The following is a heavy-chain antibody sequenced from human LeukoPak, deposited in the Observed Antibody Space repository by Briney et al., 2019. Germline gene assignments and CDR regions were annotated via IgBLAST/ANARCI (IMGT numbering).Heavy chain of an antibody. V-gene: IGHV4-39*01. CDR2: IYYSGST. CDR3: ARRSPEYYDSSGYYY. J-gene: IGHJ4*02. CDR1: GDSISSGDYY. Sequence: PSETLSLTCTVSGDSISSGDYYWSWIRQPAGKGLEWIGSIYYSGSTYYNPSLKSRVTISVDTSKNQFSLKLSSVTAADTAVYYCARRSPEYYDSSGYYYWGQGTLVTVSS. D-gene: IGHD3-22*01.